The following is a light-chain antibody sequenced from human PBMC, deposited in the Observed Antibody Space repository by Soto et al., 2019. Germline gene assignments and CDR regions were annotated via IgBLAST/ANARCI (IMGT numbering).Light chain of an antibody. CDR1: ESVSSTS. V-gene: IGKV3-20*01. Sequence: EIVLTQSPGTLSLSPGERATLSCRASESVSSTSLAWYQQKPGQAPRLLMYGVSSKATGIQDRFSGSGSGTDFTLTINRLEPEDFAVYFCQQYDSSVWTFGQGTKVEIK. J-gene: IGKJ1*01. CDR2: GVS. CDR3: QQYDSSVWT.